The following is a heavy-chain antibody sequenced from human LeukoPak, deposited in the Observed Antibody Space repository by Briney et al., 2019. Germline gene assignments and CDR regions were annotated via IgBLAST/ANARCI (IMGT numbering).Heavy chain of an antibody. Sequence: ASVQVSCKAPGYIFTSAGISWVRQAPGQGLEWMGWISANNGNTNYAQKFQGRVAMTADTSTSTVFMDLSSLRSDDTAVYYCAIQLLRDRNYYYVDVWGKGTTVTISS. V-gene: IGHV1-18*01. J-gene: IGHJ6*03. CDR2: ISANNGNT. CDR3: AIQLLRDRNYYYVDV. D-gene: IGHD1-26*01. CDR1: GYIFTSAG.